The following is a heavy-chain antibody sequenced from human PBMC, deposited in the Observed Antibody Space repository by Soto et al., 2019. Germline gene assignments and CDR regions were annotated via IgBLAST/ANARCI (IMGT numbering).Heavy chain of an antibody. CDR1: GFTFSSYS. V-gene: IGHV3-21*01. CDR2: ISSSSSYI. J-gene: IGHJ6*02. CDR3: ARGKGKSTLLVVPIYGMDV. D-gene: IGHD2-15*01. Sequence: GGSLRLSCAASGFTFSSYSMNWVRQAPGKGLEWVSSISSSSSYIYYADSVKGRFTISRDNAKNSLYLQMNSLRAEDTAVYYCARGKGKSTLLVVPIYGMDVWGQGTTVTVSS.